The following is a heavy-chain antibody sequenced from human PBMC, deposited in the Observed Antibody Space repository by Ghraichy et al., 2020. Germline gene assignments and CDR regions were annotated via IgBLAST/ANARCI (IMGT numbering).Heavy chain of an antibody. V-gene: IGHV3-48*02. CDR1: GFTFSSYS. D-gene: IGHD1-14*01. Sequence: GGSLRLSCAASGFTFSSYSMNWVRQVPGKGLEWVSYISSSGSSKHYADSVKGRFTISRDNARSSLFLQMNSLRDEDTAMYYCTREGQSTGGFDSWGQGPLVTVSS. J-gene: IGHJ4*02. CDR2: ISSSGSSK. CDR3: TREGQSTGGFDS.